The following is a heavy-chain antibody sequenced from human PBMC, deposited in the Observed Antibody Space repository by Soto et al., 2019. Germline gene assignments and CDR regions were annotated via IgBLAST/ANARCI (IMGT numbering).Heavy chain of an antibody. CDR2: LYSGGDT. CDR3: ARALAVAVPDC. D-gene: IGHD6-19*01. CDR1: GFTVSSSH. Sequence: GGSLRLSCEASGFTVSSSHMSWVRQAPGKGLAWVSSLYSGGDTYYADSVKGRFTISREHSKNTLYLQMNNLRPEDTALYYCARALAVAVPDCWGRGTLVTVSS. V-gene: IGHV3-53*01. J-gene: IGHJ4*02.